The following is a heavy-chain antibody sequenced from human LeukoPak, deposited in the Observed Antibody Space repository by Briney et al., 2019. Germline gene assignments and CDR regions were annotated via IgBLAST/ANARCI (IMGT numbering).Heavy chain of an antibody. CDR1: GYSFTTYW. D-gene: IGHD2-2*01. Sequence: ESLKISCRGSGYSFTTYWIGWVRQMPGKGLEWMGIIYPGDSDTRYSPSFQGQVTMSADKSINTAYLQWSSLEASDTAMYYCARRQGCSSTSCPPDSWGQGTLVTVSS. CDR2: IYPGDSDT. V-gene: IGHV5-51*01. J-gene: IGHJ4*02. CDR3: ARRQGCSSTSCPPDS.